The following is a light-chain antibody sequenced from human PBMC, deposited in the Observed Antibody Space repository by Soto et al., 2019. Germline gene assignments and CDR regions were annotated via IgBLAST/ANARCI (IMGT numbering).Light chain of an antibody. J-gene: IGLJ1*01. CDR2: DDN. Sequence: QSVMTQPPSVSAAPGQKVTISCSGSSSNIGGNSVSWYQQLPGTAPKLLIYDDNKRPSGIPDRFSGSKSGTSATLGITGFQTGDEADYYCGSWDSSLRAYVVGTGTKLTVL. V-gene: IGLV1-51*01. CDR1: SSNIGGNS. CDR3: GSWDSSLRAYV.